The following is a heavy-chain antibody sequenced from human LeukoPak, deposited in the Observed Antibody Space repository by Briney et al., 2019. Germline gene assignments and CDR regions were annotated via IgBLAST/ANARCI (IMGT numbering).Heavy chain of an antibody. Sequence: SETLSLTCTVSGVSIRSYYWTWIRQSPGKGLEWIAYMYYTGSTMYNPSRKSRVSISLDTSKNQFSLKLSSVTAADTAVYYCARQQRSQLYYFDYWGQGTLVTVSS. CDR1: GVSIRSYY. CDR2: MYYTGST. CDR3: ARQQRSQLYYFDY. V-gene: IGHV4-59*01. J-gene: IGHJ4*02. D-gene: IGHD6-13*01.